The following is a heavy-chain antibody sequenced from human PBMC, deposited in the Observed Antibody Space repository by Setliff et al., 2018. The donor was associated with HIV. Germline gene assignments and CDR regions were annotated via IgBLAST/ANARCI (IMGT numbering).Heavy chain of an antibody. V-gene: IGHV4-34*01. CDR2: INHSGST. CDR3: ARGYYDILTGYYSSGIWDY. D-gene: IGHD3-9*01. J-gene: IGHJ4*02. Sequence: SETLSLTCAVYGGSFSGYNWSWIRQPPGKGLEWIGEINHSGSTNYNPSLKTRVTISVDTSKNKFSLKLSSVTAADTAVYFCARGYYDILTGYYSSGIWDYWGQGTLVTVSS. CDR1: GGSFSGYN.